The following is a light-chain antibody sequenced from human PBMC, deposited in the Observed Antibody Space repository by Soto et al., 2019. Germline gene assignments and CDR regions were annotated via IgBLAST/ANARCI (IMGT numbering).Light chain of an antibody. CDR2: GAS. CDR1: QSVSSSY. Sequence: IVLTQSPGTLSLSPGERATLSCRASQSVSSSYLAWYQQKPGQAPRLLIYGASSRATGIPDRFSGSGSGTDFTLTISSLEPEDFAVYYCQQRSNWPHTFGQGTRLEIK. CDR3: QQRSNWPHT. V-gene: IGKV3D-20*02. J-gene: IGKJ5*01.